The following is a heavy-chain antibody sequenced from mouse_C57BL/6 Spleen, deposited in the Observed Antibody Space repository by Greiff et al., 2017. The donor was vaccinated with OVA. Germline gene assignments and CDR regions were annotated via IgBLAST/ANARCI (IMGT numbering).Heavy chain of an antibody. Sequence: EVKLMESGPGLVKPSQSLSLTCSVTGYSITSGYYWNWIRQFPGNKLEWMGYISYDGSNNYNPSLKNRISITRDTSKNQFFLKLNSVTTEDTATYYCARTANPHWYFDVWGTGTTVTVSS. CDR3: ARTANPHWYFDV. CDR1: GYSITSGYY. J-gene: IGHJ1*03. V-gene: IGHV3-6*01. D-gene: IGHD1-2*01. CDR2: ISYDGSN.